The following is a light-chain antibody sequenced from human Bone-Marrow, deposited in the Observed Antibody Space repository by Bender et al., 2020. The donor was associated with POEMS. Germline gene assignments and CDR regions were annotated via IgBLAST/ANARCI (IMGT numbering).Light chain of an antibody. CDR1: SSDVGGYNY. Sequence: QSALTQPPSVSGSPGQSVTISCTGTSSDVGGYNYVSWYQHHPGTAPKLMIYDVNTRPSGVPDRFSGSQSGTSASLAITGLQSEDEAAYFCQSYDSDLNGWVFGGGTKLTVL. CDR2: DVN. CDR3: QSYDSDLNGWV. J-gene: IGLJ3*02. V-gene: IGLV2-11*01.